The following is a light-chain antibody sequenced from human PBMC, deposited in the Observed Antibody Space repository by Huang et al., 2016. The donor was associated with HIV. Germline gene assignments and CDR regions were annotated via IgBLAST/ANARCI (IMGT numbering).Light chain of an antibody. CDR3: QQRSSWPLT. Sequence: EVVLTQSPSILSLSLGETGTLSCKASQRVGAYVAWYQQRPGQSPRLLLYDTSNRAAGIPIRFSGSGSGTDFTLTISGLESEDLGVFYCQQRSSWPLTFGGGTKVA. V-gene: IGKV3-11*01. CDR2: DTS. CDR1: QRVGAY. J-gene: IGKJ4*01.